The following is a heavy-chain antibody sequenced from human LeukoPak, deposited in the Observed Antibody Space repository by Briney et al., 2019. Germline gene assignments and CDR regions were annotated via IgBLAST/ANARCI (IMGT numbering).Heavy chain of an antibody. J-gene: IGHJ4*02. CDR1: GGSISSYY. CDR2: IYYSGST. V-gene: IGHV4-59*01. CDR3: ARQRDYYDSSGYYSRIFDY. Sequence: SETLSLTCTVSGGSISSYYWSWIRQPPGKGLEWIGYIYYSGSTNYNPSLKSRVTISVDTSKNQFSLKLSPVTAADTAVYYCARQRDYYDSSGYYSRIFDYWGQGTLVTVSS. D-gene: IGHD3-22*01.